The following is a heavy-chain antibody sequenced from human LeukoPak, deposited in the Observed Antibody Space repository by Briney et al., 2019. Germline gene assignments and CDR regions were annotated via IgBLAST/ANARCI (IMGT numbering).Heavy chain of an antibody. D-gene: IGHD3-10*01. V-gene: IGHV4-34*01. J-gene: IGHJ4*02. CDR2: INHSGST. CDR3: ARTMVRGVTPFDY. Sequence: SETLSLTCAVYGGSFSGYYWSWIRQPPGKGLEWIGEINHSGSTNCNPSLKSRVTISVDTSKNQFSLKLSSVTAADTAVYYCARTMVRGVTPFDYWGQGTLVTVSS. CDR1: GGSFSGYY.